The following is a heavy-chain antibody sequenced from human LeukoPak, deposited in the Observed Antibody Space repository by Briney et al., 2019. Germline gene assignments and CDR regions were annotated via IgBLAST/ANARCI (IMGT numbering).Heavy chain of an antibody. V-gene: IGHV3-21*01. CDR2: ISSSSYI. CDR1: GFTFSSYS. D-gene: IGHD6-19*01. J-gene: IGHJ4*02. Sequence: GGSLRLSCAASGFTFSSYSMNWVRQAPGKGLEWVSSISSSSYIYYADSVKGRFTISRDNAKNSLYLQMNSLRAEDTAVYYCARDVLAVTGMGVALDYWGQGTLVTVSS. CDR3: ARDVLAVTGMGVALDY.